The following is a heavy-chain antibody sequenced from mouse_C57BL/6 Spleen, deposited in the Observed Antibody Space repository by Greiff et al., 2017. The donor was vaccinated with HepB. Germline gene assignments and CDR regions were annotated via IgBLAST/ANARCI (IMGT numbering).Heavy chain of an antibody. V-gene: IGHV1-63*01. CDR3: ARGASMPYWYFDV. CDR1: GYTFTNYW. D-gene: IGHD2-3*01. CDR2: IYPGGGYT. Sequence: VQLVESGAELVRPGTSVKMSCKASGYTFTNYWIGWAKQRPGHGLEWIGDIYPGGGYTNYNEKFKGKATLTADKSSSTAYMQFSSLTSEDSAIYYCARGASMPYWYFDVWGTGTTVTVSS. J-gene: IGHJ1*03.